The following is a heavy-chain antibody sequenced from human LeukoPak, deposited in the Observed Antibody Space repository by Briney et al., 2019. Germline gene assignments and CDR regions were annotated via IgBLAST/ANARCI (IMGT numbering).Heavy chain of an antibody. V-gene: IGHV3-53*04. CDR1: GFTVSSNY. Sequence: GGSLRLSCAASGFTVSSNYMSWVRQAPGKGLEWVSVIYPGGSAYYADSVKGRFTISRHNSKNTLYLQMNSLRAEDTAVYYCARAVGPYDSMDVWGQGITVTVSS. CDR3: ARAVGPYDSMDV. D-gene: IGHD3-22*01. J-gene: IGHJ6*02. CDR2: IYPGGSA.